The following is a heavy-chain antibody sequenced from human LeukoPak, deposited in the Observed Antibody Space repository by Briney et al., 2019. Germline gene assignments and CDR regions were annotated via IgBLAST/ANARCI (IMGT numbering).Heavy chain of an antibody. CDR1: GGSFSGYY. Sequence: PSETLSLTCAVYGGSFSGYYWSWIRQPPGKGLEWIGVINHSGSTNYNPSLKSRVTISVDTSKNQFSLKLSSVTAADTAVYYCARVRGGWQQLVPYFDYWGQGTLVTVSS. CDR3: ARVRGGWQQLVPYFDY. V-gene: IGHV4-34*01. D-gene: IGHD6-13*01. J-gene: IGHJ4*02. CDR2: INHSGST.